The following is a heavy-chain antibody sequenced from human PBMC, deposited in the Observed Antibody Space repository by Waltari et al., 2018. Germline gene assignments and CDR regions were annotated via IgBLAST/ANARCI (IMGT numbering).Heavy chain of an antibody. CDR3: ARFYCSSTSCYVFWFDP. CDR1: GYTLTDFS. CDR2: FDPEDGET. V-gene: IGHV1-24*01. D-gene: IGHD2-2*01. Sequence: QVQLVQSGAEVKKPGASVTVSCKVSGYTLTDFSMHWVRPAPGKGLEWMGGFDPEDGETIYAQKFQGRVTMTEDTSTDTAYMELSSLRSEDTAVYYCARFYCSSTSCYVFWFDPWGQGTLVTVSS. J-gene: IGHJ5*02.